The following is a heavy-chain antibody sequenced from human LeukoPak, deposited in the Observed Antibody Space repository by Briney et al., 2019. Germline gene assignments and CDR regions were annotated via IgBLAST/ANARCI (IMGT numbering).Heavy chain of an antibody. J-gene: IGHJ6*02. V-gene: IGHV4-59*01. Sequence: PSETLSLTCAVSGDSINSYYWSWIRQPPGRGLEWIGYIYYSGSTNYNPSLKSRVTISVDTSKNQFSLKLSSVTAADTAVYYCARGGREDYYGSGSYYSHGMDVWGQGTTVTVSS. CDR3: ARGGREDYYGSGSYYSHGMDV. D-gene: IGHD3-10*01. CDR1: GDSINSYY. CDR2: IYYSGST.